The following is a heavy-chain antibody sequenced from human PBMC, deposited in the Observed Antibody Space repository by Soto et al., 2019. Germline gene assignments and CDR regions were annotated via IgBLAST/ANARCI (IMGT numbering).Heavy chain of an antibody. CDR1: GFTFSSYG. D-gene: IGHD5-12*01. Sequence: GGSLRLSCAASGFTFSSYGMHWVRQAPGKGLEWVAVIWYDGSNKYYADSVKGRFTISRDNAKNSLYLQMNSLRAEDTAVYYCAREGMATIDDYWGQGTLVTVSS. CDR2: IWYDGSNK. CDR3: AREGMATIDDY. J-gene: IGHJ4*02. V-gene: IGHV3-33*01.